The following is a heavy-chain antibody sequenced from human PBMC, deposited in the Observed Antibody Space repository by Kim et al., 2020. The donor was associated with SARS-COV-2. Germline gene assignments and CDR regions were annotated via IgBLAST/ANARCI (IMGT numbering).Heavy chain of an antibody. CDR3: ARGYSSSWEAFDP. D-gene: IGHD6-13*01. V-gene: IGHV3-20*01. Sequence: YADSVKGRFTITRDNAKNSLYLQMNSLRAEDTALYHCARGYSSSWEAFDPWGQGTLVTVSS. J-gene: IGHJ5*02.